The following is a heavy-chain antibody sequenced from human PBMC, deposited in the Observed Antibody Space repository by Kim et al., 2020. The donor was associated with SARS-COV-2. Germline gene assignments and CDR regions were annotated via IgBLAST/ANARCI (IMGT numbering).Heavy chain of an antibody. D-gene: IGHD3-10*01. CDR2: ISSNGSIT. CDR1: RFTFNNYW. J-gene: IGHJ6*02. V-gene: IGHV3-74*01. CDR3: ARGFFGDGFDV. Sequence: GGSLRLSCAVSRFTFNNYWINWVRHAPGKGLEWVSRISSNGSITNYADSVKGRFTMSRDNAENTLYLQMNSLRAEDTAVYYCARGFFGDGFDVWGQETTVTLS.